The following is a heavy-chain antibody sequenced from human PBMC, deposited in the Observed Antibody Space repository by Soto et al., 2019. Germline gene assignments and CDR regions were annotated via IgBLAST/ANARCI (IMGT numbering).Heavy chain of an antibody. J-gene: IGHJ6*02. CDR2: FSYDGSND. D-gene: IGHD6-19*01. CDR1: GFTFSSYC. CDR3: ARDREQWLVSAMDV. V-gene: IGHV3-30-3*01. Sequence: GGSLRLSCAASGFTFSSYCMNWVRQAPGKGLEWVAVFSYDGSNDYYADSIKGRFTISRDNSKNTLFLQMNSLRPDDTAVYYCARDREQWLVSAMDVWGQGTTVTVSS.